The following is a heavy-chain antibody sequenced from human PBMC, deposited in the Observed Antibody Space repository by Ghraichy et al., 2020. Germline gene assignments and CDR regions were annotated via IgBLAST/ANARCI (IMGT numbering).Heavy chain of an antibody. CDR3: ARDHPHVTPGDAFDI. J-gene: IGHJ3*02. D-gene: IGHD3-10*02. Sequence: ASVKVSCKASGYTFTSYGISWVRQAPGQGLEWMGWISAYNGNTNYAQKLQGRVTMTTDTSTSTAYMELRSLRSDDTAVYYCARDHPHVTPGDAFDIWGQGTMVTVSS. CDR2: ISAYNGNT. CDR1: GYTFTSYG. V-gene: IGHV1-18*01.